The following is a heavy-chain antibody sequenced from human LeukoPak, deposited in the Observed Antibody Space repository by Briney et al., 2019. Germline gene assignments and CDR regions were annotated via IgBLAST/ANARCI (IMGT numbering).Heavy chain of an antibody. D-gene: IGHD3-3*01. CDR2: IIPIFGTA. J-gene: IGHJ4*02. CDR3: ALRITIFGVVPVY. CDR1: GGTFSSYA. V-gene: IGHV1-69*13. Sequence: ASVKVSCKASGGTFSSYAISWVQQAPGQGLEWMGGIIPIFGTANYAQKFQGRVTITADESTSTTYMELSSLRSEDTAVYYCALRITIFGVVPVYWGQGTLVTVSS.